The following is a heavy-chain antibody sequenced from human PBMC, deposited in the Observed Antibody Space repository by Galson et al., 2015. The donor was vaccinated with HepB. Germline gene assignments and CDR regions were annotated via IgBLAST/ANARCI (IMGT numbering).Heavy chain of an antibody. V-gene: IGHV4-34*01. CDR3: ARGRGYSSGWYRGYSNYGMDV. CDR2: INHSGST. D-gene: IGHD6-19*01. CDR1: GGSFSGYY. Sequence: SETLSLTCAVYGGSFSGYYWSWIRQPPGKGLEWIGEINHSGSTNYNPSLKSRVTISVDTSKNQFSLKLSSVTAADTAVYYCARGRGYSSGWYRGYSNYGMDVWGQGTTVTVSS. J-gene: IGHJ6*02.